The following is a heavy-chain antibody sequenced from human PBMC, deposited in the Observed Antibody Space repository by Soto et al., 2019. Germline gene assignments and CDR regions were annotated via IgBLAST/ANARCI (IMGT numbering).Heavy chain of an antibody. CDR2: MYTNEDT. V-gene: IGHV4-4*07. CDR3: ARDTRYGVLDY. CDR1: GGSITNYY. Sequence: SETLSLTCTVSGGSITNYYWSWIRQPAGKGLEWIGRMYTNEDTDYNPSLKSRVTISVDTSKNQFSLSLSSLTAADTAVYYCARDTRYGVLDYWGQGTLVTVSS. D-gene: IGHD4-17*01. J-gene: IGHJ4*02.